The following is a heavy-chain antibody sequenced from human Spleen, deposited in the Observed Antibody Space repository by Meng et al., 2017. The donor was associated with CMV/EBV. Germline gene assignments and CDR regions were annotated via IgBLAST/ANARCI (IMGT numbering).Heavy chain of an antibody. Sequence: ITNNNWWSWVRQPPGKGLGWIGEIYHGGKPNYNPSLTSRLTISVDRSKNQFSLKLSSVTAADTAVYYCARVGTYSGTYPTGYFDSWGQGTLVTVSS. J-gene: IGHJ4*02. D-gene: IGHD1-26*01. CDR3: ARVGTYSGTYPTGYFDS. V-gene: IGHV4-4*02. CDR1: ITNNNW. CDR2: IYHGGKP.